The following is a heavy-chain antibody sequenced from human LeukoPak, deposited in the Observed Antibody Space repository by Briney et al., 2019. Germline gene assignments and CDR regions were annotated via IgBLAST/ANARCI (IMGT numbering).Heavy chain of an antibody. J-gene: IGHJ4*02. V-gene: IGHV1-24*01. CDR2: LDGENDQK. Sequence: GASVKVSCKVSGYTVTEISIHWVRQSPGKGLEWMGGLDGENDQKAYAQQFQDRVTMSEDTSTDTAYMELSNLQSEDTAVYFCADFYTTSGFFYWGQGTLVTVSS. D-gene: IGHD3-3*01. CDR1: GYTVTEIS. CDR3: ADFYTTSGFFY.